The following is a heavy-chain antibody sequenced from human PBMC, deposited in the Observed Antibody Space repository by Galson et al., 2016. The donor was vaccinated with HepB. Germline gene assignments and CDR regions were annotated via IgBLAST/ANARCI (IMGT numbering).Heavy chain of an antibody. Sequence: QSGAEVKKPGESLKISCKGSGYSFTSYWIGWVRQMPGKGLKWMGIIYPGDSDTRYSPSFQGQVTISADKSISTTYLQWSSLKASDTAMYYCARITMIRGVISESSVYNWFDPWGQGTLVTVAS. D-gene: IGHD3-10*01. CDR3: ARITMIRGVISESSVYNWFDP. CDR2: IYPGDSDT. CDR1: GYSFTSYW. V-gene: IGHV5-51*01. J-gene: IGHJ5*02.